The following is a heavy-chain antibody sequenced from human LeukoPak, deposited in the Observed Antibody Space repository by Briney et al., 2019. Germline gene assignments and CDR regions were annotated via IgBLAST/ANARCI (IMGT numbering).Heavy chain of an antibody. D-gene: IGHD3-3*01. J-gene: IGHJ6*03. CDR3: ARIGRGYDFWSGDYYYYYMDV. V-gene: IGHV4-39*01. CDR2: TSYSRST. CDR1: GDSINTSSYY. Sequence: PSETLSLTCTVSGDSINTSSYYWGWIRRPPGKGLEWIGSTSYSRSTYYNPSLNSRVTISVDTSKNQFSLRLSSVTATDTAVYYCARIGRGYDFWSGDYYYYYMDVWGKGTTVTVSS.